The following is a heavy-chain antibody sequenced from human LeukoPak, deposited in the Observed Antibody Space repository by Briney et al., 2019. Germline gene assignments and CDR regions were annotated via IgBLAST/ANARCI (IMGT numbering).Heavy chain of an antibody. V-gene: IGHV7-4-1*02. CDR3: ASYLQAPGLGYFDL. CDR2: INTNTANP. J-gene: IGHJ2*01. Sequence: ASVKVSCKASGYTFTSYAVNWVRQAPGQGLEWMGWINTNTANPTYAQGFTGRFVFSLDTSVITAYLQISSLKAEDTAVYYCASYLQAPGLGYFDLWGRGTLVTVSP. CDR1: GYTFTSYA.